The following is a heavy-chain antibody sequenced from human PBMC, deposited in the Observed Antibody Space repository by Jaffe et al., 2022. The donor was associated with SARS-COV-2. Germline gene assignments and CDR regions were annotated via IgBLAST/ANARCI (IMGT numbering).Heavy chain of an antibody. CDR1: GFAFNTYT. J-gene: IGHJ6*02. CDR2: ISYDGSNK. V-gene: IGHV3-30*04. D-gene: IGHD6-19*01. CDR3: ARDVSGWYGNYYYGMDV. Sequence: QVQLVESGGGVVQPGRSLRLSCAASGFAFNTYTLHWVRQAPGKGLEWVALISYDGSNKYSADSVKGRFTISRDNSKNTLSLQMNSLRVEDTAVYYCARDVSGWYGNYYYGMDVWGQGTTVTVSS.